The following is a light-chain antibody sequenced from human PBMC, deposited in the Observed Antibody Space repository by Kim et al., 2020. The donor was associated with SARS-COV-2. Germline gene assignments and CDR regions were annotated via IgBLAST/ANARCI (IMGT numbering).Light chain of an antibody. CDR1: FSNIGGNN. Sequence: QSVLTQPPSASGTPGQRVSISCSGSFSNIGGNNVNWYQHIPGRAPRLLIHTNNQRPSGVPDRFAGSKSDTSASLAISGLQSDDEADYYCAAWDGRLNAYVFGTGNKVTVL. CDR2: TNN. J-gene: IGLJ1*01. V-gene: IGLV1-44*01. CDR3: AAWDGRLNAYV.